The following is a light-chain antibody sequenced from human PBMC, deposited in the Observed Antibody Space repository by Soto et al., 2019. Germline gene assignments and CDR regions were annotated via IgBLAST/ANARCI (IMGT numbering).Light chain of an antibody. J-gene: IGKJ1*01. CDR1: QSVSSSY. CDR2: GAS. V-gene: IGKV3-20*01. CDR3: QQYGSSPQWT. Sequence: IVLTQSPGTLSLSPGERATLSCRASQSVSSSYLAWYQQKPGQAPRLLIYGASSRATGIPDRFSGSGSGTDFTLTISRLEPEAFAAYYCQQYGSSPQWTFGQGTKVDI.